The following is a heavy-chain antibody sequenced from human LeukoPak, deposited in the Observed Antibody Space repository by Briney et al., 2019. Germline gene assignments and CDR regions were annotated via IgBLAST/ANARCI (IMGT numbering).Heavy chain of an antibody. Sequence: SETLSLTCTVSGGSISSYYWSWIRQPPGKGLEWIGYIYYSGSTNYNPSLKSRVTISVDTSKNQFSLKLTSVTAADTAVYYCARARFQKYDYENYYYYMDVWGKGTRSPSP. CDR3: ARARFQKYDYENYYYYMDV. J-gene: IGHJ6*03. V-gene: IGHV4-59*08. D-gene: IGHD4-17*01. CDR1: GGSISSYY. CDR2: IYYSGST.